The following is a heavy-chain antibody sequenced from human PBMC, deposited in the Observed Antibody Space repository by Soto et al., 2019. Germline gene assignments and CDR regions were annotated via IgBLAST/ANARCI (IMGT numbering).Heavy chain of an antibody. J-gene: IGHJ4*02. CDR3: ARIYILTGTPYDY. Sequence: SETLSLTCTVSGGSISSGDYYWSWIRQPPGKGLEWIGYIYYSGSTYYNPSLMSRVTISVDTSKNQFSLKLSSVTAADTATYYCARIYILTGTPYDYWGQGTLVTVSS. V-gene: IGHV4-30-4*01. CDR1: GGSISSGDYY. D-gene: IGHD3-9*01. CDR2: IYYSGST.